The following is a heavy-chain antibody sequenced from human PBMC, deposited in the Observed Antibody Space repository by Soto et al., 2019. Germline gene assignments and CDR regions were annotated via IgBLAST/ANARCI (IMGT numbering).Heavy chain of an antibody. CDR1: GFTVSSNY. Sequence: EVQLVESEGGLIQPGGSLRLSCAASGFTVSSNYMSWVRQAPGKGLEWVSVIYSGGSTYYADSVKGRFTISRDNSKNTLYLQMNSLRAEDTAVYYCARDGPSQYYYYYYGMDVWGQGTTVTVSS. CDR2: IYSGGST. CDR3: ARDGPSQYYYYYYGMDV. V-gene: IGHV3-53*01. D-gene: IGHD4-4*01. J-gene: IGHJ6*02.